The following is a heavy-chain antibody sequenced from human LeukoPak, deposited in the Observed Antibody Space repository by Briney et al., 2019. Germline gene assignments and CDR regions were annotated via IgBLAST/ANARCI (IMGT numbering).Heavy chain of an antibody. Sequence: GASVKVSCKASGGTFSSYAISWVRQAPGQGLEWMGRIFPIFGIANYAQKFQGRVTITADKSTSTAYMELSSLRSEDTAVYYCARGLSYCGGDCYSAGNWFDPWGQGTLVTVSS. V-gene: IGHV1-69*04. CDR2: IFPIFGIA. J-gene: IGHJ5*02. CDR3: ARGLSYCGGDCYSAGNWFDP. D-gene: IGHD2-21*02. CDR1: GGTFSSYA.